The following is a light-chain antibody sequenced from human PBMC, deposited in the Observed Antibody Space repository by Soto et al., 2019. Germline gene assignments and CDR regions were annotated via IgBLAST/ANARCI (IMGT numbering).Light chain of an antibody. CDR1: QSVRNNY. J-gene: IGKJ4*01. V-gene: IGKV3-20*01. CDR3: HQYTGSPHS. Sequence: EIVLTQAPDTLSLSPGERDTLSCRASQSVRNNYLARYQQKPGQAPRLLMYGASSRATGIPDRFSGSVSGTDFTLTISRLEPEDFAVYYCHQYTGSPHSFGGGTKVEI. CDR2: GAS.